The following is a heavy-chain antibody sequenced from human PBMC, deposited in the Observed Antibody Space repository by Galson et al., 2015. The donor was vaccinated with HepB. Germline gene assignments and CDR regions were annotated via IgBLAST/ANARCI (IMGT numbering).Heavy chain of an antibody. D-gene: IGHD3-22*01. J-gene: IGHJ4*02. CDR3: AKVNVVVISYFDY. CDR2: IRHDGRNK. V-gene: IGHV3-30*02. Sequence: CLRLSCAASGFTFSNFGIHWVRQAPGKGLEWVAFIRHDGRNKYYADSVKGRFTISRDNSKNTLYLQMNSLRTEDTAIYYCAKVNVVVISYFDYWGQGTLVTVSS. CDR1: GFTFSNFG.